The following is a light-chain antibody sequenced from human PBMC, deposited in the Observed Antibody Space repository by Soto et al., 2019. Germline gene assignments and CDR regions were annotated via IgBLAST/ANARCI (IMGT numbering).Light chain of an antibody. Sequence: QSALTQPASVSGSPGQSITISCTGTSSDVGAYNYVSWYQHHPGKAPKLMIYDVSNRPSGVSNRFSGSKSGNTASLTISGLQAEDEADYYCNSFTTSSTLVFGGGTQPTVL. CDR1: SSDVGAYNY. V-gene: IGLV2-14*03. CDR2: DVS. J-gene: IGLJ2*01. CDR3: NSFTTSSTLV.